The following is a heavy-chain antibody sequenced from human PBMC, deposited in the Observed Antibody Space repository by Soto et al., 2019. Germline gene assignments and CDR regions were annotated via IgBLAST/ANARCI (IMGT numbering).Heavy chain of an antibody. D-gene: IGHD4-4*01. J-gene: IGHJ4*02. V-gene: IGHV4-59*01. Sequence: LSLTCTVSSGSISAYQWSWIRQPPGKGLEWIGYISNSGPTNYNPSLKSRVTISLDTSKNQFFLNLASVTAADTAVYYCAREVVSNYYNFWGQGTLVTVSS. CDR2: ISNSGPT. CDR3: AREVVSNYYNF. CDR1: SGSISAYQ.